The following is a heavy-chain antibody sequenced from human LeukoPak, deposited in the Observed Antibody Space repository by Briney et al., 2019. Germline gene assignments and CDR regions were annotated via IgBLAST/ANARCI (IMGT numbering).Heavy chain of an antibody. D-gene: IGHD1-14*01. V-gene: IGHV3-53*01. J-gene: IGHJ4*02. CDR1: GVTVITND. CDR2: LYRDGHT. Sequence: GGSLRLSCAASGVTVITNDMTGGCEGPGKGVGWVSVLYRDGHTKYAASVQGRFTISRDNSTHTLYLDRNSLSPDDTAVYYCARGVEPLAANTLAYWGQGTLVPVSS. CDR3: ARGVEPLAANTLAY.